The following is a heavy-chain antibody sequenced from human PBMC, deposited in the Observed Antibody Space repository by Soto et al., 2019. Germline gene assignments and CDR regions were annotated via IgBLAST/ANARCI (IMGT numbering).Heavy chain of an antibody. Sequence: GPEVKKPGASVKVSCKGSGYIFTSYGIAWVRQAPGQGLEWMGWISAHNGNTEYAQKFQGRVTVTRDTSTSTAYLELRSLRSDDMALYYCARGRYGDYWGQGALVTVSS. CDR1: GYIFTSYG. CDR2: ISAHNGNT. CDR3: ARGRYGDY. J-gene: IGHJ4*02. D-gene: IGHD4-17*01. V-gene: IGHV1-18*03.